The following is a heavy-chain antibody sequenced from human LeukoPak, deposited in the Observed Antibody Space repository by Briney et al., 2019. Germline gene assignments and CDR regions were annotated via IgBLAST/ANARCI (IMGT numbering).Heavy chain of an antibody. CDR2: IYYSGST. J-gene: IGHJ4*02. Sequence: SETLSLTCTVSGGSISSSSYYWGWIRQPPGKGPEWIGSIYYSGSTYYNPSLKSRVTISIDTSKNQFSLKLSSVTAADTAVYYCAAEGSYLDYWGQGTLVTVSS. CDR1: GGSISSSSYY. CDR3: AAEGSYLDY. D-gene: IGHD3-10*01. V-gene: IGHV4-39*07.